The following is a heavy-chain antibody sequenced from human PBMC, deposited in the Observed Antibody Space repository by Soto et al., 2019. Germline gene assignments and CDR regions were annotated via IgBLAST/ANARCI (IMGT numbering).Heavy chain of an antibody. D-gene: IGHD2-21*02. V-gene: IGHV4-34*01. CDR3: ARGQRVVVTATLYGMDV. CDR1: GGSFSGYY. J-gene: IGHJ6*02. CDR2: INHSGST. Sequence: SETLSLTCAVYGGSFSGYYWSWIRQPPGKWLEWIGEINHSGSTNYNPSLKSRVTISVDTSKNQFSLKLSSVTAADTAVYYCARGQRVVVTATLYGMDVWGQGXTVTVYS.